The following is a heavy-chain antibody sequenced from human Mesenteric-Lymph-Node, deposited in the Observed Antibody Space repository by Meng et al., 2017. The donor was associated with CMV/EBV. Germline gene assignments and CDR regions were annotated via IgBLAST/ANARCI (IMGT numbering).Heavy chain of an antibody. D-gene: IGHD2-21*02. V-gene: IGHV5-51*01. CDR3: ARRPTAAADY. CDR2: IYPGDSDT. CDR1: GYNFASQW. J-gene: IGHJ4*02. Sequence: GESLKISCKGSGYNFASQWIGWVRQMPGKRLEWMGIIYPGDSDTRYSPSFQGQVTISTDKSIGTAYLQWTSLKASDTAMYYCARRPTAAADYWGQGTLVTVSS.